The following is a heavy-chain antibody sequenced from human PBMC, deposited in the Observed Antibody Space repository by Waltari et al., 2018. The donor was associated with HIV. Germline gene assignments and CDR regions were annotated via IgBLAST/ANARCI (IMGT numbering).Heavy chain of an antibody. V-gene: IGHV3-9*01. D-gene: IGHD3-3*01. CDR2: INWNSGSI. J-gene: IGHJ4*02. CDR1: GFTFDAYA. Sequence: EVQLVESGGGLVQPGRSLRLSCAASGFTFDAYAMHWVRQAPGKGLEWVSGINWNSGSIAYADSVKGRFTISRDNAKNSLYLQTNSLRVEDTALYYCAKDVRPGGITIFGVAFGYWGQGTLVTVSS. CDR3: AKDVRPGGITIFGVAFGY.